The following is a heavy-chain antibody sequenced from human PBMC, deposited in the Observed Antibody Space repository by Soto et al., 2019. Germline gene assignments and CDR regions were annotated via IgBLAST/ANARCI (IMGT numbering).Heavy chain of an antibody. CDR2: IRSNADGGTT. J-gene: IGHJ4*02. V-gene: IGHV3-15*01. Sequence: GGSLRLSCAASGFPFIDAWMSWVRQAPGKGLQWIGRIRSNADGGTTDLTAPVRDRFSISRDDSKNTLYLQMNSLKIDDTAVYFCSTALRRDSALGAYWGPGTLVTVSS. CDR1: GFPFIDAW. D-gene: IGHD3-16*01. CDR3: STALRRDSALGAY.